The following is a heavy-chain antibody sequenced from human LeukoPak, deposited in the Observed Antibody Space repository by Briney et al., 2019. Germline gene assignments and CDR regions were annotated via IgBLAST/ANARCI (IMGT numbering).Heavy chain of an antibody. CDR2: INHSGST. CDR3: ARGAVAENDY. V-gene: IGHV4-34*01. Sequence: SETLSLTCAVYGGSFSGYYWSWIRQPPGKGLEWIGEINHSGSTNYNPSLKSRVTISVDTSKNQFSLKLSSVTAADTAVYYCARGAVAENDYWGQGTLVTVSS. D-gene: IGHD6-19*01. J-gene: IGHJ4*02. CDR1: GGSFSGYY.